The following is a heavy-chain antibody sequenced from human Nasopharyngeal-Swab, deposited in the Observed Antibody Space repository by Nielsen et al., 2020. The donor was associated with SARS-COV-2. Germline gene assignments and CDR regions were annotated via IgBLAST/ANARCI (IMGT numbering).Heavy chain of an antibody. Sequence: ASVKVSCKASGYTFTSYGISWVRQAPGQGLEWMGWISAYNGNTNYAQKFQGRVTITADESTSTAYMELSSLRSEDTAVYYCASQGATGTHYYYYYMDVWGKGTTVTVSS. CDR1: GYTFTSYG. CDR3: ASQGATGTHYYYYYMDV. J-gene: IGHJ6*03. CDR2: ISAYNGNT. D-gene: IGHD1-1*01. V-gene: IGHV1-18*01.